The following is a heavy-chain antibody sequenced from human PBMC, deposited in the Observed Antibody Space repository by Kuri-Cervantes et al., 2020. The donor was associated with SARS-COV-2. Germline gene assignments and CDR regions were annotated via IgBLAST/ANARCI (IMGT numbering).Heavy chain of an antibody. Sequence: GESLKISCAASGFTFSSHWMHWVRQVPGTGLVWVSRITSNGSTTTYADSVKGRFTISRDNAKNTLYLQMNSLRAEDTALYYCVRGGDGRIVGGDYWGQGILVTVSS. D-gene: IGHD5-24*01. CDR2: ITSNGSTT. V-gene: IGHV3-74*01. CDR3: VRGGDGRIVGGDY. J-gene: IGHJ4*02. CDR1: GFTFSSHW.